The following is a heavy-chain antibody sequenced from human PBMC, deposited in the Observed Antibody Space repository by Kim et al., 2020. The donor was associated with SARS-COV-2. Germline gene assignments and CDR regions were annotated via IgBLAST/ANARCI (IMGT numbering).Heavy chain of an antibody. D-gene: IGHD6-13*01. CDR2: IIPIFGTA. Sequence: SVKVSCKASGGTFSSYAISWVRQAPGQGLEWMGGIIPIFGTANYAQKFQGRVTITADESTSTAYMELSSLRSENTAVYYCALGAAAERYYFDYWGQGTLVTVSS. CDR1: GGTFSSYA. V-gene: IGHV1-69*13. J-gene: IGHJ4*02. CDR3: ALGAAAERYYFDY.